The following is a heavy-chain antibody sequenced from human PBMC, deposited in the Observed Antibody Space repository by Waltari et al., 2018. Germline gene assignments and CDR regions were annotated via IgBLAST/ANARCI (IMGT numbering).Heavy chain of an antibody. CDR1: GFTFSSYG. V-gene: IGHV3-30*02. J-gene: IGHJ4*02. CDR2: IRYDGSNK. Sequence: QVQLVESGGGVVQPGGSLRLSCAASGFTFSSYGMHWVRPAPGKGLEWVAFIRYDGSNKYYAESVKGRFTISRDNSKNTLYLQMNSLRAEDTAVYYCAKAFFKGFLDYWGQGTLVTVSS. D-gene: IGHD3-10*01. CDR3: AKAFFKGFLDY.